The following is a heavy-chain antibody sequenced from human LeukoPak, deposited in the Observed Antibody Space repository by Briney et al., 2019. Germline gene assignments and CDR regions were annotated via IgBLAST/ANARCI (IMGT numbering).Heavy chain of an antibody. CDR2: ISSSSSYI. CDR3: ARDNYDFWSGSFDY. CDR1: GFTFSSYS. Sequence: MSGGSLRLSCAASGFTFSSYSMTWVRQAPGKGLEWVSSISSSSSYIYYADSVKGRFTISRDNAKNSLYLQMNSLRAEDTAVYYCARDNYDFWSGSFDYWGQGTLVTVSS. D-gene: IGHD3-3*01. J-gene: IGHJ4*02. V-gene: IGHV3-21*01.